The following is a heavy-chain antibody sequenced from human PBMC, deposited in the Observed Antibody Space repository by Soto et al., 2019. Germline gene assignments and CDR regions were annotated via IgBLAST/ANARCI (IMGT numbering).Heavy chain of an antibody. CDR3: AKGDSSSWFGLHY. CDR1: GYSFTSYY. CDR2: INPNGGST. Sequence: QVQLLQSAAEVMKPGASVKVSCRASGYSFTSYYMHWVRQAPGQGLEWMGVINPNGGSTTSAQKFRGRVTMTRDTFKSTVYMELSSLRSEGTAVYYCAKGDSSSWFGLHYWGQGPLVTVSS. D-gene: IGHD6-13*01. J-gene: IGHJ4*02. V-gene: IGHV1-46*01.